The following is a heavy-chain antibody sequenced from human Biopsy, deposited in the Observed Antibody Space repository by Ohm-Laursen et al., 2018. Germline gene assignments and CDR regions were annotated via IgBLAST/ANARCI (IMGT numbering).Heavy chain of an antibody. D-gene: IGHD3-3*01. CDR1: GYSFTNYW. J-gene: IGHJ3*02. CDR3: AKHGGLGDFWSGYPLAAFDI. V-gene: IGHV5-51*01. CDR2: IYPGDSVT. Sequence: ESLRISCKGSGYSFTNYWIGWVRQMPGKGLEWMGLIYPGDSVTRYSPSFQGQVTISVDKSISTAYVQWNSLKASDTAMYYCAKHGGLGDFWSGYPLAAFDIWGQGTMVTVSS.